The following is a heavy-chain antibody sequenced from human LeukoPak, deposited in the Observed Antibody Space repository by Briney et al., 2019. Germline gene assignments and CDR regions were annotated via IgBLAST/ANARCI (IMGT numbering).Heavy chain of an antibody. J-gene: IGHJ4*02. CDR3: AKGLNSGWYGQSFDL. CDR1: GFAFSAYG. CDR2: LSYDGTNG. V-gene: IGHV3-30*18. Sequence: GGSLRLSCAASGFAFSAYGMRWVRQAPGKGLEWVAVLSYDGTNGYYAGSVKGRLTISRDNSKNTLDLQMNSLRAEDTAVYYCAKGLNSGWYGQSFDLWGQGTLATVSS. D-gene: IGHD6-19*01.